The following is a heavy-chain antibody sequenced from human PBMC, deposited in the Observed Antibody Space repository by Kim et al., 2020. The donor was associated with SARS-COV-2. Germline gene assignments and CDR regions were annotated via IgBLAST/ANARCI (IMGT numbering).Heavy chain of an antibody. Sequence: GESLKISCKGSGYSFTSYWISWVRQMPGKGLEWMGRIDPSDSYTNYSPSFQGHVTISADKSISTAYLQWSSLQASDTAMYYCARQGGGKCYYYGIDVWGQGTTVTVSS. D-gene: IGHD3-16*01. V-gene: IGHV5-10-1*01. J-gene: IGHJ6*02. CDR3: ARQGGGKCYYYGIDV. CDR2: IDPSDSYT. CDR1: GYSFTSYW.